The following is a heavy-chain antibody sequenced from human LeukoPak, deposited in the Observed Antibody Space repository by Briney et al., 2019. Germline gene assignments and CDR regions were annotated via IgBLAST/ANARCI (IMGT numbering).Heavy chain of an antibody. CDR2: INHSGST. CDR1: GGSFSGYY. CDR3: ATGDSSGWAPIDY. Sequence: SETLSLTCAVYGGSFSGYYWSWIRQPPGKGLEWIGEINHSGSTNYNPSLKSRVTISVDTSKNQFSLKLSSVTAADTAVYYCATGDSSGWAPIDYWGQGTLVTVSS. D-gene: IGHD6-19*01. J-gene: IGHJ4*02. V-gene: IGHV4-34*01.